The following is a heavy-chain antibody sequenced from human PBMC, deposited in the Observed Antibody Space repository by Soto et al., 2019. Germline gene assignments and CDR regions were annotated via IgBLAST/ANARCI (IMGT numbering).Heavy chain of an antibody. CDR3: AKDGRYYDSSGYFLLDY. Sequence: GGSLRLSCAASGFTFSSYGMHWVRQAPGKGLEWVAVISYDGSNKYYADSVKGRFTISRDNSKNTLYLQMNSLRAEDTAVYYCAKDGRYYDSSGYFLLDYWGQGTLVTVSS. J-gene: IGHJ4*02. D-gene: IGHD3-22*01. V-gene: IGHV3-30*18. CDR2: ISYDGSNK. CDR1: GFTFSSYG.